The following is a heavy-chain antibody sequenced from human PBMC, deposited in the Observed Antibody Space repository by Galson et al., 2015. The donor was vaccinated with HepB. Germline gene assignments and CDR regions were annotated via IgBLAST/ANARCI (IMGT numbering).Heavy chain of an antibody. V-gene: IGHV3-30-3*01. CDR1: GFTFSSYA. CDR2: ISYDGSNK. CDR3: ARRLDV. J-gene: IGHJ6*02. Sequence: SLRLSCAASGFTFSSYAVHWVRQAPGKGLEWVAVISYDGSNKYYADSVKGRFTISRDNAKNSLYLQMKSLRAEDTAVYYCARRLDVWGQGTTVTVSS.